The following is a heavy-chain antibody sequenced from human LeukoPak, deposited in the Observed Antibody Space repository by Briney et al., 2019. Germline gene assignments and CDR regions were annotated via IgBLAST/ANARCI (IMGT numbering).Heavy chain of an antibody. Sequence: GESLRLSRAASGFSFSTYGMHWVRQAPGKGLEWVALIWNAGTNTYYADSVKGRFTISRDNSKNTLYLQMNSLRAEDTAVYYCAGDTPPGGDYYFDYWGQGTLVIVSS. CDR2: IWNAGTNT. D-gene: IGHD3-16*01. V-gene: IGHV3-33*01. CDR1: GFSFSTYG. CDR3: AGDTPPGGDYYFDY. J-gene: IGHJ4*02.